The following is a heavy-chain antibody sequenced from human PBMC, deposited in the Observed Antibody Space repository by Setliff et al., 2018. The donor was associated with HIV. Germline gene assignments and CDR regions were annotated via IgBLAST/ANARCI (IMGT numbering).Heavy chain of an antibody. CDR1: GGTFSSYA. V-gene: IGHV1-69*04. CDR3: ARDYYDSSGYISFPGLPDY. J-gene: IGHJ4*02. D-gene: IGHD3-22*01. CDR2: IIPILGIA. Sequence: SVKVSCKASGGTFSSYAISWVRQAPGQGLEWMGRIIPILGIANYAQKFQGRVTITADKSTSTAYMELSSLRSEDTAVYYCARDYYDSSGYISFPGLPDYWGQGTLVTVSS.